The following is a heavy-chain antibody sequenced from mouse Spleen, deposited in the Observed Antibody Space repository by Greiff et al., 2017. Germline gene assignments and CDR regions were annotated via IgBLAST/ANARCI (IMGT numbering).Heavy chain of an antibody. J-gene: IGHJ2*01. CDR2: INSNGGST. CDR1: GFTFSSYY. CDR3: ARRTGYYFDY. D-gene: IGHD4-1*01. V-gene: IGHV5-6-2*01. Sequence: EVMLVESGGGLVKLGGSLKLSCAASGFTFSSYYMSWVRQTPEKRLELVAAINSNGGSTYYPDTVKGRFTISRDNAKNTLYLQMSSLKSEDTALYYCARRTGYYFDYWGQGTTLTVSS.